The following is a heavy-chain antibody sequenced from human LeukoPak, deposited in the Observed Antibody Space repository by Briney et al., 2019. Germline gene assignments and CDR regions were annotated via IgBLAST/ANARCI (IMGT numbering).Heavy chain of an antibody. Sequence: GGSLRLSCAASGFTFSSYAMSWLPQAPGKGLEGVSDISGSDSTYSADSVKGVFTISRDNTKNTLYLQMNSRRAEDTAIYYCAKGCRFHVGRILDYWGQGSLVTVSS. CDR3: AKGCRFHVGRILDY. D-gene: IGHD2-15*01. CDR2: ISGSDST. CDR1: GFTFSSYA. J-gene: IGHJ4*02. V-gene: IGHV3-23*01.